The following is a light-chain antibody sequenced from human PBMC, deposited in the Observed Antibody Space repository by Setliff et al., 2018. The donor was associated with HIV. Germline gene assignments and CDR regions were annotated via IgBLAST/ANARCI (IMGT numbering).Light chain of an antibody. V-gene: IGLV2-23*01. CDR3: CSYAGSNTLQV. J-gene: IGLJ3*02. CDR1: SSDVGSYNL. CDR2: EVN. Sequence: SALTQPASVSGSPGQSITISCTGTSSDVGSYNLVSWYQHHPGKAPKVIIYEVNKRPSGVSNRFSGSKSGTTASLTISGLQAEDEADYHCCSYAGSNTLQVFGGGTKVTVL.